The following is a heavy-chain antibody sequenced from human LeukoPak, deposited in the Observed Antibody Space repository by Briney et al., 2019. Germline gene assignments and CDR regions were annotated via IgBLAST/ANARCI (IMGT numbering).Heavy chain of an antibody. D-gene: IGHD2-2*01. V-gene: IGHV4-34*01. CDR1: GGSFSGYY. J-gene: IGHJ5*02. Sequence: SETLSLTCAVYGGSFSGYYWSWIRQPPGKGLEWIGEINHSGSTNYNPSLKSRVTISVDTSKNQFSLKLSSVTAADTAVYYCASGGFCGSTTCYPNWFDPWGQGTLVTVSS. CDR2: INHSGST. CDR3: ASGGFCGSTTCYPNWFDP.